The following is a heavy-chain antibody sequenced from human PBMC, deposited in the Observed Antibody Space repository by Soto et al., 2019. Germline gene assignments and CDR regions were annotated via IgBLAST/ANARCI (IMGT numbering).Heavy chain of an antibody. CDR3: AGGSYCSSVSCRIFDY. CDR1: GDSVSSNSAA. Sequence: KQSPTLSLTCAISGDSVSSNSAAWNWIRQSPSRGLEWLGRTYYRSKWYNDYAVSVKSRISINPDTSKNQFSLQLNSVTPEDTAIYYCAGGSYCSSVSCRIFDYWGQGALVTVSS. CDR2: TYYRSKWYN. V-gene: IGHV6-1*01. D-gene: IGHD2-2*01. J-gene: IGHJ4*02.